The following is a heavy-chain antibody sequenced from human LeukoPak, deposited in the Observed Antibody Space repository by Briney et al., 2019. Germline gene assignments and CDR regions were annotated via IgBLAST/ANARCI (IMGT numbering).Heavy chain of an antibody. D-gene: IGHD6-19*01. CDR2: ISSSSSYI. V-gene: IGHV3-21*01. J-gene: IGHJ6*02. Sequence: GGSLRLSCAASGFTFSSYSMTWVRQAPGKGLEWVSSISSSSSYIYYADSVKGRFTISRDNAKNSLYLQMNSLRAEDTAVYYCARIEGSGPLVGMDVWGQGTTVTVS. CDR3: ARIEGSGPLVGMDV. CDR1: GFTFSSYS.